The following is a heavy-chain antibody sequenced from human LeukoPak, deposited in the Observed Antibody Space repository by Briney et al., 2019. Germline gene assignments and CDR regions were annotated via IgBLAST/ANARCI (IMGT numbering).Heavy chain of an antibody. J-gene: IGHJ4*02. CDR1: GFTFNAYN. Sequence: ASVKVSCKASGFTFNAYNIHWVRQAPGQGLEWMGWINPKSGGANYAQKFQGKVTMTWDTSIRTTYMELSRLRSDHTVLYYCAREYILTADYGDYWGQGTLVTVSS. D-gene: IGHD3-9*01. V-gene: IGHV1-2*02. CDR3: AREYILTADYGDY. CDR2: INPKSGGA.